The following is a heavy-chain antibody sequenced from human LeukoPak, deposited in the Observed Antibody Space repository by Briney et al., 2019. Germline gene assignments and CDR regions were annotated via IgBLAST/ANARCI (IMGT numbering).Heavy chain of an antibody. D-gene: IGHD4-17*01. CDR3: ARTQRFGDYNLDY. J-gene: IGHJ4*02. V-gene: IGHV3-48*03. CDR1: GFTFSNYE. CDR2: IRNSGSTT. Sequence: GGSLRLSCAASGFTFSNYEMNWVRQAPGKGPEWVSYIRNSGSTTYYADSVKGRFTVSRDNAKNALYLQMNSLRAEDTAVYYCARTQRFGDYNLDYWGQGTLVTVSP.